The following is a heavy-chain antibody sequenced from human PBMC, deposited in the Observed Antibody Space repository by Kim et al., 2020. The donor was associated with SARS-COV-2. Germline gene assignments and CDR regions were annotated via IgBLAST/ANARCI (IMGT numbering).Heavy chain of an antibody. V-gene: IGHV3-7*03. Sequence: GGSLRLSCAASGFTFSSYWMSWVRQAPGKGLEWVANIKQDGSEKYYVDSVKGRFTISRDNAKNSLYLRMNSLRAEDTAVYYCARDCPSYYDILTGYYSCYYYGMDVWGQGTTVTVSS. D-gene: IGHD3-9*01. J-gene: IGHJ6*02. CDR2: IKQDGSEK. CDR3: ARDCPSYYDILTGYYSCYYYGMDV. CDR1: GFTFSSYW.